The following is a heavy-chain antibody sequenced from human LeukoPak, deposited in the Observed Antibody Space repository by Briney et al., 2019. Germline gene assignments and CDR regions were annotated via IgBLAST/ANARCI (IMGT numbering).Heavy chain of an antibody. Sequence: GGSLRLSCAGSGFTFSNYSINWVRQAPGKGLEWVSSISPSSHYIYYADSVRGRFTISRDNARNSLYLQMNSLRDEDTAVYYCAKDLGSAITSALALDVWGQGTTVTVSS. D-gene: IGHD2-15*01. CDR2: ISPSSHYI. CDR1: GFTFSNYS. CDR3: AKDLGSAITSALALDV. V-gene: IGHV3-21*04. J-gene: IGHJ6*02.